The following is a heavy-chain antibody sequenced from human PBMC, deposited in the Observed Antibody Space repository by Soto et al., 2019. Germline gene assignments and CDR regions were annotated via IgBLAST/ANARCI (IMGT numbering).Heavy chain of an antibody. CDR1: GYTFTSYA. CDR2: INASNGNT. CDR3: ERSSGYYLIVDD. D-gene: IGHD3-22*01. V-gene: IGHV1-3*05. Sequence: QVQLVQSGAAEKKPGASVKVSCKASGYTFTSYAMHWVRQAPGQRLEWMGGINASNGNTKYSQKFQGRVTITRDTSAGTDYMELSSQRSEDTAVYYCERSSGYYLIVDDWGQGTLVTVSS. J-gene: IGHJ4*02.